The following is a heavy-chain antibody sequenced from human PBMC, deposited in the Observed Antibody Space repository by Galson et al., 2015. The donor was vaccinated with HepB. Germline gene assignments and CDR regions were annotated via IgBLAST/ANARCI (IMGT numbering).Heavy chain of an antibody. CDR2: IYYSGST. CDR3: ARVWYYDSSGVDY. V-gene: IGHV4-30-4*01. CDR1: GGSISSGDHY. J-gene: IGHJ4*02. Sequence: LSLTCTVSGGSISSGDHYWSWIRQPPGKGLEWIGYIYYSGSTYYNPSLKSRVTISVDTSKNQFSLKLSSVTAADTAVYYCARVWYYDSSGVDYWGQGTLVTVSS. D-gene: IGHD3-22*01.